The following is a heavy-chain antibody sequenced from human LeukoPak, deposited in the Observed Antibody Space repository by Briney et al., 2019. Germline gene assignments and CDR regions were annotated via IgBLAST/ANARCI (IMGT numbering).Heavy chain of an antibody. Sequence: ASVKVSCKASGYTFTGYYMHWVRQAPGQGLEWMGWINPNSGGTNYAQKFQGRVTMTRDTSISTAYMELSRLRSDDTAVYYCAREAQPLEGVVVREGAFDIWGQGTMVTVSS. V-gene: IGHV1-2*02. D-gene: IGHD3-10*01. J-gene: IGHJ3*02. CDR1: GYTFTGYY. CDR2: INPNSGGT. CDR3: AREAQPLEGVVVREGAFDI.